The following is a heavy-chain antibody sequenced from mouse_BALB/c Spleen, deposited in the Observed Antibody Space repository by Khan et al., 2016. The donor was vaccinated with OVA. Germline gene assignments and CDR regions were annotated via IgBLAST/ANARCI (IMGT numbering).Heavy chain of an antibody. CDR1: GFDFSKYW. CDR3: ARLDYYGYFNV. CDR2: INPDSSTI. D-gene: IGHD2-4*01. J-gene: IGHJ1*01. Sequence: EVKLLESGGGLVQPGGSLKLSCAASGFDFSKYWMSWVRQAPGKGLEWIGEINPDSSTINYTPSLKDKFIISRDNAKNTLYLQMSKVRSEDTALYYCARLDYYGYFNVWGAGTTVTVSS. V-gene: IGHV4-1*02.